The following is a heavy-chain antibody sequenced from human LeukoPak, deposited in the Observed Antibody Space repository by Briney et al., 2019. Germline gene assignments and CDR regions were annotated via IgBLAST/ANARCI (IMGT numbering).Heavy chain of an antibody. CDR1: GGSFSGYY. J-gene: IGHJ4*02. D-gene: IGHD5-18*01. CDR2: INHSGST. Sequence: SETLSLTCAVYGGSFSGYYWSWIRQPPGKGLEWIGEINHSGSTNYNPSLKSRVTISVDTSKNQFSLKLSSVTAADTAVYYCARRRGGDTAMVSQRLTYYFDYWGQGTLVTVSS. CDR3: ARRRGGDTAMVSQRLTYYFDY. V-gene: IGHV4-34*01.